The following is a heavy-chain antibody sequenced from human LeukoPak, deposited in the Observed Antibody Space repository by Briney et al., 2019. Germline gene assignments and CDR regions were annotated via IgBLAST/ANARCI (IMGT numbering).Heavy chain of an antibody. CDR3: ARRTNYGGNSLIAFDI. V-gene: IGHV7-4-1*02. CDR1: GYTFTTYY. D-gene: IGHD4-23*01. J-gene: IGHJ3*02. Sequence: ASVKVSCKASGYTFTTYYMHWVRQAPGQGLEWMGWINTNTGNPTYAQGFTGRFVFSLDISVSTAYLQITSLKAEDTAVYYCARRTNYGGNSLIAFDIWGQGTMVTVSS. CDR2: INTNTGNP.